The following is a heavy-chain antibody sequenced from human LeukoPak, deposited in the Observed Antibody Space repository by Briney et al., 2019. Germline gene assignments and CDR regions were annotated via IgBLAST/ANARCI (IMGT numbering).Heavy chain of an antibody. CDR2: ISGSGGST. D-gene: IGHD6-13*01. CDR1: GFTFSDYY. J-gene: IGHJ4*02. Sequence: GGSLRLSCAASGFTFSDYYMSWIRQAPGKGLEWVSGISGSGGSTYYADSVKGRFTISRDNSKNTLYLQMNSLRAEDTAVYYCAKAGRYSSTWFVGNDFDYWGQGTLVTVSS. CDR3: AKAGRYSSTWFVGNDFDY. V-gene: IGHV3-23*01.